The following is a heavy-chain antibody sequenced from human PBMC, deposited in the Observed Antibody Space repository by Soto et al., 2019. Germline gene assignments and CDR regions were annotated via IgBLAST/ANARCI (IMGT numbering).Heavy chain of an antibody. CDR1: GGSISTYY. J-gene: IGHJ6*02. Sequence: SETLSLTCTVSGGSISTYYWSWIRRPPGKGLEWIGYIYNSGSTHSNPSLQSRVTISVDTSKNQFSLKLSSVTAAGTAIYYCVRARITMVREVIKYNMDVWGQGTTVTVSS. V-gene: IGHV4-59*01. D-gene: IGHD3-10*01. CDR2: IYNSGST. CDR3: VRARITMVREVIKYNMDV.